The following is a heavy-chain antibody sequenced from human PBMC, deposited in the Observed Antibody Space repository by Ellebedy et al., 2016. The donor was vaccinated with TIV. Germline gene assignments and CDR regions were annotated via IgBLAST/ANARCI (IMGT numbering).Heavy chain of an antibody. CDR1: GYTFTRYG. D-gene: IGHD3-10*01. V-gene: IGHV1-18*04. CDR3: ARDRLLWLGERPFDY. CDR2: ISAYNGNT. J-gene: IGHJ4*02. Sequence: AASVKVSCKASGYTFTRYGIGWVRQAPGQGLEWMGWISAYNGNTNYAQTLHDRVTMTTDTSTSTAYMELRSLRSDDTAVYYCARDRLLWLGERPFDYWGQGTPVIVSS.